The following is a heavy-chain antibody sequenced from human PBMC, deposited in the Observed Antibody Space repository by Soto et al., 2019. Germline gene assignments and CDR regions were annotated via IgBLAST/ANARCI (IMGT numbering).Heavy chain of an antibody. J-gene: IGHJ5*01. Sequence: SETLSLTCTVSGGSISSGGYYWSWIRQHPGKGLEWIGYIYYSGSTYYNPSLKSRVTISVDTSKNQFSLKLSSVTATDTAVYYCAREQLVYNWFDPWGQGTLVTVSS. CDR1: GGSISSGGYY. CDR3: AREQLVYNWFDP. CDR2: IYYSGST. D-gene: IGHD6-13*01. V-gene: IGHV4-31*03.